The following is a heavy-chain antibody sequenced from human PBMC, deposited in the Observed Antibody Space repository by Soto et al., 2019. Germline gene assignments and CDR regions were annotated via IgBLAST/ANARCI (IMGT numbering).Heavy chain of an antibody. Sequence: QVQLVQSGAGVKKPGSSVKVSCKASGGTFSSSAISWVRQAPGQGLEWMGGIIPIFGTANYAQKFQGRVTITADASAYTAYMELSSLTSEDTAIYFCAREGQWLVRLGGVQYHGMDVWGQGTTVTVSS. CDR3: AREGQWLVRLGGVQYHGMDV. CDR2: IIPIFGTA. CDR1: GGTFSSSA. V-gene: IGHV1-69*01. J-gene: IGHJ6*02. D-gene: IGHD6-19*01.